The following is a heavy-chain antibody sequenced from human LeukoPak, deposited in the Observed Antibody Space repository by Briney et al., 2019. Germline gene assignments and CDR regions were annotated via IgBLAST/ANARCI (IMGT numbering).Heavy chain of an antibody. Sequence: SETLSLTCTVSGGSISSGDYYWSWIRQPPGKGLELLGRIYTSGSTNYNPSLKSRVTLSVAQSTNKFSLNQTSVTAADPALNFCARARERGYYPHDAFDIWRQGTIVTVSS. CDR2: IYTSGST. D-gene: IGHD3-3*01. V-gene: IGHV4-61*02. J-gene: IGHJ3*02. CDR3: ARARERGYYPHDAFDI. CDR1: GGSISSGDYY.